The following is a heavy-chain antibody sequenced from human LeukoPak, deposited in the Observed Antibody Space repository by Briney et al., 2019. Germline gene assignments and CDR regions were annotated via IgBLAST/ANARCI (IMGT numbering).Heavy chain of an antibody. J-gene: IGHJ5*02. CDR3: ARGEAAAGTNWFDP. CDR2: ISSSGSTI. V-gene: IGHV3-48*03. CDR1: GFTFSSYE. Sequence: GGSLRLSCAASGFTFSSYEMNWVRQAPGKGPEWVSYISSSGSTIYYADSVKGRFTISRDNAKNPLYLQMNSLRAEDTAVYYCARGEAAAGTNWFDPWGQGTLVTVSS. D-gene: IGHD6-13*01.